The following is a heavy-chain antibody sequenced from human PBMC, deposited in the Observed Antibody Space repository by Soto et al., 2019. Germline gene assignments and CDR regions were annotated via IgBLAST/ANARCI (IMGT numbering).Heavy chain of an antibody. Sequence: QVQLVQSGPEVESPGASVKVSCKASGYTFSNFGINWVRQAPGQGLEWMGWITPYNGNANYAQKHQVRLTITTDTSTNTAYLELRSLRSDDTAVYFCARARMYSGAYHDYWGQGTLVTVSS. CDR3: ARARMYSGAYHDY. D-gene: IGHD1-26*01. CDR2: ITPYNGNA. J-gene: IGHJ4*02. V-gene: IGHV1-18*04. CDR1: GYTFSNFG.